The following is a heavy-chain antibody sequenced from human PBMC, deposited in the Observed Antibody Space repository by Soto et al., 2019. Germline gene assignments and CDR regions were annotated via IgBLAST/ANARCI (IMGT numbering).Heavy chain of an antibody. CDR3: ARSPGYSSSWSDY. CDR2: ISYDGGNK. Sequence: QVQLVESGGGVVQPGRSLRLSCAASGFTFSSYAMHWVRQAPGKGLEWVAVISYDGGNKYYADSVKGRFTISRDNSKNTLYLQMNSLRAEDTAVYYCARSPGYSSSWSDYWGQGTLVTVSS. J-gene: IGHJ4*02. CDR1: GFTFSSYA. V-gene: IGHV3-30-3*01. D-gene: IGHD6-13*01.